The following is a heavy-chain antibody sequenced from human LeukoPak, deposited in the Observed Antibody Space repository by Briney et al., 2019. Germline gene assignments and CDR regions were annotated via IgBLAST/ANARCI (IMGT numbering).Heavy chain of an antibody. V-gene: IGHV3-30*04. Sequence: GGSLRLSCAASGFTFSSYAMHWVRQAPGKGLEWVAVISYDGSNKYYADSVKGRFTISRDNSKNTLYLQMNSLRAEDTAVYYCARGSGAFDIWGQGTMVTVSP. CDR2: ISYDGSNK. J-gene: IGHJ3*02. CDR1: GFTFSSYA. CDR3: ARGSGAFDI.